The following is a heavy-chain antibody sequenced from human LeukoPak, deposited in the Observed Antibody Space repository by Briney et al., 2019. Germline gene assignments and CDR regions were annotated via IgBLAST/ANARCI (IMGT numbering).Heavy chain of an antibody. CDR1: GFTFSSYA. V-gene: IGHV3-23*01. Sequence: PGGSLRLSCAASGFTFSSYAMSWVRQAPGKGLEWVSAISGSGRTTYYEDSVKGRFTISRDNSKSTLYLQMNSLRAEDTAVYYCAKDRRGGYQLLFVDFWGQGTLVTVSS. D-gene: IGHD2-2*01. CDR2: ISGSGRTT. J-gene: IGHJ4*02. CDR3: AKDRRGGYQLLFVDF.